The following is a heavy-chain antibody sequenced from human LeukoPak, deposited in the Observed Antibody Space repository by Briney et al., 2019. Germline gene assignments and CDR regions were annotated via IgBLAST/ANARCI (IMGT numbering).Heavy chain of an antibody. CDR2: LNWNGDKT. V-gene: IGHV3-20*04. J-gene: IGHJ4*02. CDR3: TRDAFGGVIAPYFHD. CDR1: GFTFGDSD. D-gene: IGHD3-16*02. Sequence: RAGGSLRLSCVASGFTFGDSDLSWVRQVPGKGLEWVCGLNWNGDKTGYADSVKGRFIISRDNAKNSLYLQMNSLRAEDTALYYCTRDAFGGVIAPYFHDWGQGTRVTVSS.